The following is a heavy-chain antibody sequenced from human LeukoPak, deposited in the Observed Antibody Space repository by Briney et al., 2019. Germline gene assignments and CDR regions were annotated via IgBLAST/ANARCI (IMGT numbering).Heavy chain of an antibody. Sequence: ASVKVSCKASGYTFTGYYMHWVRQAPGQGLEWMGWINPNSGGTNYAQKFQGRVTMTRDTSISTAYMELSRLRSDDTAVYYCASYYYGSGSYSGLAFDYWGQGTLVTVSS. D-gene: IGHD3-10*01. V-gene: IGHV1-2*02. CDR2: INPNSGGT. CDR1: GYTFTGYY. J-gene: IGHJ4*02. CDR3: ASYYYGSGSYSGLAFDY.